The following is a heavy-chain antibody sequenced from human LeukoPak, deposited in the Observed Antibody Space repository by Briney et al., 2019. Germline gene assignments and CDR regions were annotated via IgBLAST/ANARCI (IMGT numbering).Heavy chain of an antibody. CDR3: AKYGPPLWFGELLSNYYYYYGMDV. D-gene: IGHD3-10*01. V-gene: IGHV3-23*01. CDR1: GFTFSSYA. Sequence: GGSLRLSCAASGFTFSSYAMSWVRQAPGKGLEWVSAISGSGGSTYYADSVKGRFTISRDNSKNTWSLQMNRMRAEGPEVYYCAKYGPPLWFGELLSNYYYYYGMDVWGQGTTVTVSS. CDR2: ISGSGGST. J-gene: IGHJ6*02.